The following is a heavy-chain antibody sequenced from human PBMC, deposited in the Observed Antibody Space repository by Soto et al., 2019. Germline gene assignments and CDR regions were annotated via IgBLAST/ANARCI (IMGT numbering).Heavy chain of an antibody. V-gene: IGHV1-69*01. J-gene: IGHJ6*02. CDR3: AREEVTTPTLIRDYYYGMDV. CDR1: GGTFSSYA. Sequence: QVQLVQSGAEVQKPGSSVKVSCKASGGTFSSYAISWVRQAPGQGLEWMGGIIPIFGTANYAQKFQGRVTITADESTSTAYMELSSLRSEDTAVYYCAREEVTTPTLIRDYYYGMDVWGQGTTVTVSS. CDR2: IIPIFGTA. D-gene: IGHD4-17*01.